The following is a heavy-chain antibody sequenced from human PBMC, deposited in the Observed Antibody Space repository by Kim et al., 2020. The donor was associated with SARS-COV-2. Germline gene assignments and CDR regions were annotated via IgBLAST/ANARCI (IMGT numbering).Heavy chain of an antibody. CDR2: ISGDGDST. V-gene: IGHV3-43*02. Sequence: GGSLRLSCAASGFTFDDYAMHWVRQAPGKGLEWVSLISGDGDSTYYADSVMGRITIPRDNSKNSLYLQMNSLRTEDTALYYCAKDISPGADSSGYYSLYYSYGMDICGQRTPLTVSS. J-gene: IGHJ6*02. CDR3: AKDISPGADSSGYYSLYYSYGMDI. CDR1: GFTFDDYA. D-gene: IGHD3-22*01.